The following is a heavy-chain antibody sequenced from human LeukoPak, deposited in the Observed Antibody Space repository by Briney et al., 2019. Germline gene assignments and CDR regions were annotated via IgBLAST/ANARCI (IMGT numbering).Heavy chain of an antibody. CDR2: IIPIFGAA. D-gene: IGHD3-10*01. V-gene: IGHV1-69*05. CDR3: ARDTWGAYGSGSNLFDY. Sequence: GASVNVSCKASRGTFSSYAISWVRQAPGQGLGWMGGIIPIFGAANYAQKFQGRVTITTDESTSTDYLELSSLASDAAAVYYCARDTWGAYGSGSNLFDYWGQGTLVTVSS. CDR1: RGTFSSYA. J-gene: IGHJ4*02.